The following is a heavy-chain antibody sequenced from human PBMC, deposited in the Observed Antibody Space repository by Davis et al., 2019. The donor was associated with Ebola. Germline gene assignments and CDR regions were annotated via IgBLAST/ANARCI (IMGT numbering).Heavy chain of an antibody. CDR3: ARSQWELLYYYYGMDV. V-gene: IGHV3-30-3*01. CDR2: ISYDGSNK. J-gene: IGHJ6*02. D-gene: IGHD1-26*01. CDR1: GFTFSSYA. Sequence: GESLKISCAASGFTFSSYAMHWVRQAPGKGLEWVAVISYDGSNKYYADSVKGRFTISRDNSKNTLYLQMNSLRAEDTAVYYCARSQWELLYYYYGMDVWGQGTTVTVSS.